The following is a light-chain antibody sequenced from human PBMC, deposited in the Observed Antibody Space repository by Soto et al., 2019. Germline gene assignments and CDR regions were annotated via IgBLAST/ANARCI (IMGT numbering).Light chain of an antibody. J-gene: IGKJ4*01. CDR1: QSVSSS. V-gene: IGKV3-11*01. Sequence: IVLTQSPATLSLSPGDRATLSCSASQSVSSSLAWYQQKPGQAPRLLIYDASNRATGIPARFSGSGSGTDFSLTISSLEPEDFAVYYCPQRSNWPPVTFGGGNKVEIK. CDR2: DAS. CDR3: PQRSNWPPVT.